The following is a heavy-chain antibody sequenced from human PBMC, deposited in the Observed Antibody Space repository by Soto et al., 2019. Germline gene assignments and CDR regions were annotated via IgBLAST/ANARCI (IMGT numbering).Heavy chain of an antibody. Sequence: QVQLQESGPGLVKPSETLSLTCTVSGGSISSYYWSWIRQPPGKGLEWIGYIYYSGSTNYNPSLKSRVTISVDTSKSQFSLKLISVTAADTGVYYCARRYGASFDYWGQGTLVTVSS. J-gene: IGHJ4*02. D-gene: IGHD4-17*01. V-gene: IGHV4-59*01. CDR1: GGSISSYY. CDR3: ARRYGASFDY. CDR2: IYYSGST.